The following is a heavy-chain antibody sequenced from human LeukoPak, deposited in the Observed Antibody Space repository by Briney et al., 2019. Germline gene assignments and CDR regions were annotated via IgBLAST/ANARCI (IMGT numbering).Heavy chain of an antibody. D-gene: IGHD3-16*01. CDR3: ARGGLPGIMITFGGVILHDY. V-gene: IGHV4-38-2*02. CDR1: GYSISSGYY. J-gene: IGHJ4*02. Sequence: SETLSLTCTVSGYSISSGYYWGWIRQPPGKGLEWIGSIYHSGSTYYNPSLKSRVTISVDTSKNQFSLKLSSVTAADTAVYYCARGGLPGIMITFGGVILHDYWGQGTLVTVSS. CDR2: IYHSGST.